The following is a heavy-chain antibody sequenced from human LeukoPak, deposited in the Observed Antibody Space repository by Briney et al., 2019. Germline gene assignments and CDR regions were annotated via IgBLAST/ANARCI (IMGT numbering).Heavy chain of an antibody. Sequence: TGGSLRLSCAASGFTVSSNYMSWVRQAPGKGLEWVSVIYSGGSTYYADSVKGRFTISRDNSKNTLYLQMNSLRAEDTAVYYCASRKLVAEEYYYYYYGMDVWGQGTTVTVSS. CDR2: IYSGGST. V-gene: IGHV3-66*01. D-gene: IGHD2-15*01. CDR1: GFTVSSNY. J-gene: IGHJ6*02. CDR3: ASRKLVAEEYYYYYYGMDV.